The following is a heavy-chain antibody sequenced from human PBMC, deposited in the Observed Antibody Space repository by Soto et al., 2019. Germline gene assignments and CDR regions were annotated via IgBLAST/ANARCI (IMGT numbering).Heavy chain of an antibody. CDR3: VKRGRNWGAFDF. CDR1: GFILNNYA. J-gene: IGHJ3*01. CDR2: IGGTDGDSDGVP. D-gene: IGHD7-27*01. V-gene: IGHV3-23*01. Sequence: VQLLESGGDLVQPGGSLRLSCVASGFILNNYAMSWVRQAPGKGLEWVSTIGGTDGDSDGVPWYDDSVKGRFTISRDSSASTLFLHMDNLRAEDSALSYFVKRGRNWGAFDFWGQGTTVVVSS.